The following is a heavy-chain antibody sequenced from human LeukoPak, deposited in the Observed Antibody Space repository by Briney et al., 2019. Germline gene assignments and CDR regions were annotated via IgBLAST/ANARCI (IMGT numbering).Heavy chain of an antibody. V-gene: IGHV1-2*02. CDR3: AREVGYCSGGSCYSGEHWFDP. J-gene: IGHJ5*02. CDR1: GYTFTGYY. D-gene: IGHD2-15*01. CDR2: INPNSGGT. Sequence: ASVKVSCKASGYTFTGYYMHWVRQAPGQGLEWMGWINPNSGGTNYAQKFQGRVTMTRDTSISTAYMELSRLRSDDTAVYYCAREVGYCSGGSCYSGEHWFDPWGQGTLVTVSS.